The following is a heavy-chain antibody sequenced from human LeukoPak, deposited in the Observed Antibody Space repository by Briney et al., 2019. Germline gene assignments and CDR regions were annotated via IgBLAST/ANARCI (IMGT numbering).Heavy chain of an antibody. V-gene: IGHV1-2*02. CDR1: GCTFTGYY. Sequence: ASVKVSCKASGCTFTGYYIHWVRQVPGQGLEWMGWINPNSGGTNYAQKFQGRVTMTRDTSITTAYMELSRLRSDDTAVYYCARGWGFGSSGYYLGYWGQGTLVTVSS. D-gene: IGHD3-22*01. CDR3: ARGWGFGSSGYYLGY. CDR2: INPNSGGT. J-gene: IGHJ4*02.